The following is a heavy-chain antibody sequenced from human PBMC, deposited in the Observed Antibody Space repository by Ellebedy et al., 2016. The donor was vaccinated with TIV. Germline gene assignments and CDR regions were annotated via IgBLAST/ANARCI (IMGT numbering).Heavy chain of an antibody. V-gene: IGHV3-30*02. Sequence: PGGSLRLSCAASGFTFGSYGMHWVRQAPGKGLEWVAFVSYDAINEYYADSVTGRFAISRDNSKNTVYLQMNSLRTEDTAIYYCAKGLWSNGGGSGVESWGQGDLVTVSS. CDR1: GFTFGSYG. J-gene: IGHJ4*02. CDR2: VSYDAINE. CDR3: AKGLWSNGGGSGVES. D-gene: IGHD4-23*01.